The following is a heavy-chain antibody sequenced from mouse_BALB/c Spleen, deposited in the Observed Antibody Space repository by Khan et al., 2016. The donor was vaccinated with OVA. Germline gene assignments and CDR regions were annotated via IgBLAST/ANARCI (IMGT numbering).Heavy chain of an antibody. J-gene: IGHJ3*01. CDR1: GYTFTEYT. CDR2: INPNNGYI. V-gene: IGHV1-18*01. Sequence: VQLQQPGPELVKPGASVKISCKTSGYTFTEYTIHWVKQSHGKSLEWIGGINPNNGYITYNQKFRDKATLTVDKSSSTTYMELRSLTSEDSAVFYSARGNYYGSTSWFGYWGQGTLVTVSA. D-gene: IGHD1-1*01. CDR3: ARGNYYGSTSWFGY.